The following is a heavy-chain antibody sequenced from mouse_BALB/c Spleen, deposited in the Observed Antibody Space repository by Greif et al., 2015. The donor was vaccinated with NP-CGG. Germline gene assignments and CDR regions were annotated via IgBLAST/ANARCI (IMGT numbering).Heavy chain of an antibody. CDR3: ARWKYGNYEDYAMDY. D-gene: IGHD2-10*02. J-gene: IGHJ4*01. Sequence: VQLQQSGAELMKPGASVKISCKATGYAFSSYWIEWVKQRPGHGLEWIGEILPGSGSTNYNEKFKGKATFTADTSSNTAYMQLSSLTSEDSAVYYCARWKYGNYEDYAMDYWGQGTSVTVSS. CDR1: GYAFSSYW. V-gene: IGHV1-9*01. CDR2: ILPGSGST.